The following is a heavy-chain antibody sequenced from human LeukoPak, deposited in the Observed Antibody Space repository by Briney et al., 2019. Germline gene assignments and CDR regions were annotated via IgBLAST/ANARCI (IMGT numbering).Heavy chain of an antibody. J-gene: IGHJ4*02. CDR1: GGSISNTDW. CDR3: SRENGAFSPFGY. D-gene: IGHD2-8*01. Sequence: SETLSLTCGVSGGSISNTDWWSWVRQPPGQGLEWIGEISLTGLTHYNPSLESRVTVSLDKSKNQLSLNLTSVTAADTAVYYCSRENGAFSPFGYWGQGTLVTVLS. V-gene: IGHV4-4*02. CDR2: ISLTGLT.